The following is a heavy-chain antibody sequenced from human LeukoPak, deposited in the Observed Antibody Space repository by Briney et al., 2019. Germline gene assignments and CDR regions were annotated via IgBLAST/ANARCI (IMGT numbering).Heavy chain of an antibody. J-gene: IGHJ5*02. CDR1: GGSVSDYY. Sequence: SETLSLTCTVSGGSVSDYYWSWIRQSPGKGLEWIGYIYYTGTSYNPSLKSRVTISADTSKNQFSLNLSSVTAADTAVYYCARDEYSGYESWGQGTLVTVSS. CDR2: IYYTGT. D-gene: IGHD5-12*01. CDR3: ARDEYSGYES. V-gene: IGHV4-59*02.